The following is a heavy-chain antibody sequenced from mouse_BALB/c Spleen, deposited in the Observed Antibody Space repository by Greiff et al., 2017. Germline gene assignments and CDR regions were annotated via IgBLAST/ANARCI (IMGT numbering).Heavy chain of an antibody. CDR2: IRNKANGYTT. D-gene: IGHD2-1*01. CDR3: ARGGLPFAY. J-gene: IGHJ3*01. V-gene: IGHV7-3*02. Sequence: EVKVEESGGGLVQPGGSLRLSCATSGFTFTDYYMSWVRQPPGKALEWLGFIRNKANGYTTEYSASVKGRLTISRDNSQSILYLQMNTLRAEDSATYYCARGGLPFAYWGQGTLVTVSA. CDR1: GFTFTDYY.